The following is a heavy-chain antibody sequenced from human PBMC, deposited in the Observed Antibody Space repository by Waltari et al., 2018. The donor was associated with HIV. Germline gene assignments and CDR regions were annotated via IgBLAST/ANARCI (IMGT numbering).Heavy chain of an antibody. D-gene: IGHD6-25*01. CDR1: GFTFNSFA. Sequence: EVQLLESGGDLVQPGGSLRLSCAGSGFTFNSFAMSWVRQAPGKGLEWVSTIGTSGDTYYADSMKGRFTISRDNSKNMMYLQMNNLRVEDTALYYCARNPPGSSHDFWGQGTLVTVSS. CDR3: ARNPPGSSHDF. J-gene: IGHJ4*02. CDR2: IGTSGDT. V-gene: IGHV3-23*01.